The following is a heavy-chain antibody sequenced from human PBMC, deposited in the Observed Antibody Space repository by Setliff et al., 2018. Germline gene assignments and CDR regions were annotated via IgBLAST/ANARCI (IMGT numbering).Heavy chain of an antibody. CDR1: GYSISSGYY. Sequence: SETLSLTCTVSGYSISSGYYWGWIRQPPGKGLEWIGSIDSSGTTRYNSSLGSRVSISLDTSKTQFSLKMTSVTAADTAVYYCARGFPYFSWVPGTLVTVSS. J-gene: IGHJ5*02. D-gene: IGHD1-26*01. CDR2: IDSSGTT. CDR3: ARGFPYFS. V-gene: IGHV4-38-2*02.